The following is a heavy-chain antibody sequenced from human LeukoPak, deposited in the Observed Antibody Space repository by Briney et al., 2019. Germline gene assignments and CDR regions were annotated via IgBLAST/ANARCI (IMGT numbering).Heavy chain of an antibody. V-gene: IGHV3-48*03. J-gene: IGHJ4*02. CDR3: ARDLYSSSYRDY. Sequence: GGSLRLSCAASGFTFSSYEMNWVRQAPGKGLEWVSYISSSGSTIYYADSAKGRFTISRDNAKNSLYLQMNSLRAEDTAVYYCARDLYSSSYRDYWGQGTLVTVSS. CDR1: GFTFSSYE. D-gene: IGHD6-6*01. CDR2: ISSSGSTI.